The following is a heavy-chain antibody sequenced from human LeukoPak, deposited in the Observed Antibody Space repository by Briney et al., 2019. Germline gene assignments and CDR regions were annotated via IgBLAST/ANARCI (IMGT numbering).Heavy chain of an antibody. CDR3: ARTNSDGSGTYYKNHYYGMDV. CDR1: GGSFSGYY. J-gene: IGHJ6*04. D-gene: IGHD3-10*01. Sequence: SETLSLTCAVYGGSFSGYYWSWIRQPPGKGLEWIGEINHSGSTNHNPSLKSRVTVSVDKSKNQFSLKLSSVTAADTAVYYCARTNSDGSGTYYKNHYYGMDVGGKGTTVTVSS. V-gene: IGHV4-34*01. CDR2: INHSGST.